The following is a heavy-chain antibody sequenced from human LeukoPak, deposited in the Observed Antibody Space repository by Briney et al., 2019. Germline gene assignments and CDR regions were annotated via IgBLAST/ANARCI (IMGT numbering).Heavy chain of an antibody. CDR3: ARDHNYAFDN. CDR1: GFIFSDYS. Sequence: PGGSLRLSCAVSGFIFSDYSMNWVRQAPGKGLEWISYIGISSGNTKYTDPVDRRLTISGDHAKNSLYLQMNSLRVEDTAVYYCARDHNYAFDNWGQGTLVTVSS. CDR2: IGISSGNT. D-gene: IGHD1-1*01. J-gene: IGHJ4*02. V-gene: IGHV3-48*04.